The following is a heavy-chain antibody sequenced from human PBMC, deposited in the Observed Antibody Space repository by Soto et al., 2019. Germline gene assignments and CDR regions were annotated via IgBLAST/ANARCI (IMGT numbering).Heavy chain of an antibody. CDR1: GGSISSSSYY. V-gene: IGHV4-39*01. J-gene: IGHJ5*02. D-gene: IGHD3-9*01. CDR2: IYYSGST. Sequence: QLQLQESGPGQVKPSETLSLTCTVSGGSISSSSYYWGWIRQPPGKGLEWIGSIYYSGSTYYNPSLKSRVTISVDTSKNQFSLKLSSVTAADTAVYYCARHEYDILTGYYPNWFDPWGQGTLVTVSS. CDR3: ARHEYDILTGYYPNWFDP.